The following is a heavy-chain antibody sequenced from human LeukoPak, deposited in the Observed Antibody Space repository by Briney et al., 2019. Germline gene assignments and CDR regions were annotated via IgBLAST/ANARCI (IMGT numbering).Heavy chain of an antibody. V-gene: IGHV5-51*01. D-gene: IGHD2-21*02. J-gene: IGHJ4*02. Sequence: GESLKISCKGSGFIFTDYWIGWVRLMPGKGLGWMAIVYPIDSDTRYTPSFEGQVTTSADRSISSAYLQLRSLQASDTAMYYCVRGGGDSGDFDYWGQGTLVTVSS. CDR2: VYPIDSDT. CDR1: GFIFTDYW. CDR3: VRGGGDSGDFDY.